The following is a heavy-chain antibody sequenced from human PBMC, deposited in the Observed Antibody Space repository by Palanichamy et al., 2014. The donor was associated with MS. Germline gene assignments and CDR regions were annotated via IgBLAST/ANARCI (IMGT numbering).Heavy chain of an antibody. V-gene: IGHV1-46*01. Sequence: QVQLLQSGAEVEKPGASVKVSCKASGYTFTTYSIHWVRQAPGQGLEWMGIINPSGGSTTYAQKFQGRVSLTRDTSTNTVFMELSSLTSDDTAVYFCARRINYYYMDVWGKGTTVTVSS. J-gene: IGHJ6*03. CDR2: INPSGGST. CDR3: ARRINYYYMDV. D-gene: IGHD2-15*01. CDR1: GYTFTTYS.